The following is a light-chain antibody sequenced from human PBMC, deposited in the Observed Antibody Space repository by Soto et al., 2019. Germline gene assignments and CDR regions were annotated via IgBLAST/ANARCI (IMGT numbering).Light chain of an antibody. V-gene: IGLV1-40*01. CDR1: STNIGAGYD. CDR3: QSYDSSLSSYV. J-gene: IGLJ1*01. Sequence: QSVLTQPPSVSGAPGQWVTISCTGSSTNIGAGYDVHWYQHLPGTAPKLLIYGNSNRPAGVTDRFSGSKSGTSASLAITGLHAEDEADYYCQSYDSSLSSYVFGTGTKVTVL. CDR2: GNS.